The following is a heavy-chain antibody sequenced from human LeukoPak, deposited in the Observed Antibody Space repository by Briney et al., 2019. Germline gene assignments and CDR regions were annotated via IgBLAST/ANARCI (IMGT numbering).Heavy chain of an antibody. CDR1: GDSISSSNFY. CDR2: ISSSGRT. J-gene: IGHJ4*02. CDR3: ARAIAAAGGVDY. D-gene: IGHD6-13*01. V-gene: IGHV4-39*07. Sequence: PSETLSLTCSVSGDSISSSNFYWGWIRQPPGKGLEWIGSISSSGRTYSNPSLTGRISISVDSSKNQFSLKLSSVTAADTAVYYCARAIAAAGGVDYWGQGTLVTVSS.